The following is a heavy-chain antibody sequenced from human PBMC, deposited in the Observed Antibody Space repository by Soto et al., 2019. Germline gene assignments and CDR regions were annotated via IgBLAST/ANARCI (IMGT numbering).Heavy chain of an antibody. V-gene: IGHV1-69*01. CDR2: IIPISGTA. D-gene: IGHD2-2*01. CDR3: ARSQGSSTSLEIYYYYYYGMDV. CDR1: GGTFSSYA. J-gene: IGHJ6*01. Sequence: QVQLVQSGAEVKKPGSSVKVSCKASGGTFSSYAISWVRQAPGQGLEWMGGIIPISGTANYAQKFQGRVTMTADESTSTADMELISMRSEDTAVYYCARSQGSSTSLEIYYYYYYGMDVWGQGTTVTVSS.